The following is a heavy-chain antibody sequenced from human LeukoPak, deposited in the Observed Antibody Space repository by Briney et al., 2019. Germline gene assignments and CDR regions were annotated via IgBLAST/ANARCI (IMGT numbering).Heavy chain of an antibody. CDR1: GFTFSSYA. J-gene: IGHJ4*02. Sequence: GGSLRLSCAASGFTFSSYAMHWVRQAPGKGLEWVAVISYDGSNKYYADSVKGRFTISRDNSKNTLYLQMNSLRAEDTALYYCARRDYYGSGSPDFWGQGTLVTVSS. V-gene: IGHV3-30-3*01. CDR2: ISYDGSNK. D-gene: IGHD3-10*01. CDR3: ARRDYYGSGSPDF.